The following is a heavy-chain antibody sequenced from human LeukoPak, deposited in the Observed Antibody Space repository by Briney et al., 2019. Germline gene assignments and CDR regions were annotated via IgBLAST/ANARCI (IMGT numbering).Heavy chain of an antibody. D-gene: IGHD3/OR15-3a*01. V-gene: IGHV4-61*02. J-gene: IGHJ4*02. CDR1: GDSINSGNPY. Sequence: SETLSLTCTVSGDSINSGNPYWSWIRQPAGKGLEWIGRIYITGSTNYNPSLKSRVTISLDASKNQVSLKLSSVTAADTAVYYCARQTGSGLFILPGGQGTLVTVSS. CDR2: IYITGST. CDR3: ARQTGSGLFILP.